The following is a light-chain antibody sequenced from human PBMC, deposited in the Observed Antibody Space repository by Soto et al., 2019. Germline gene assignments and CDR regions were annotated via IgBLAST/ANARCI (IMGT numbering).Light chain of an antibody. CDR1: ESISHW. V-gene: IGKV1-5*01. CDR3: QQYRSDSYS. J-gene: IGKJ2*01. Sequence: DIQMTQSPGTLSASVGDTVTFTCRASESISHWLAWYQVKPGKPPKLLIYDAFILERGVPSRFSGRGFRTDFTLTISSLEPDECATYYCQQYRSDSYSFGPGTKLEI. CDR2: DAF.